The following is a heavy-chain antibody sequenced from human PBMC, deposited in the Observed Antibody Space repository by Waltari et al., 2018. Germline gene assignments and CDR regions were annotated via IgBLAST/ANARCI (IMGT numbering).Heavy chain of an antibody. J-gene: IGHJ3*02. CDR2: IYHSGST. CDR3: ARESGTMVQGVIQNAFDI. V-gene: IGHV4-38-2*02. CDR1: GYSISSGYS. D-gene: IGHD3-10*01. Sequence: QVQLQESGPGLVKPSETLSLTCAVSGYSISSGYSWGWNRQPPRRGLEWIGSIYHSGSTYYNPSLKSRVTISVDTSKNQFSLKLSSVTAADTAVYYCARESGTMVQGVIQNAFDIWGQGTMVTVSS.